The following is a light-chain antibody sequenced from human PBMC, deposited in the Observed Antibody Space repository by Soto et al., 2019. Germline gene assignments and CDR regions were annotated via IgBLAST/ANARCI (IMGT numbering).Light chain of an antibody. J-gene: IGLJ2*01. CDR3: SSYTSSSTVV. CDR2: DVN. CDR1: SSDVGCYNY. V-gene: IGLV2-14*01. Sequence: QSALTQPASVSGSPGQSITISCTGTSSDVGCYNYVSWYQQHPGKAPKLMIYDVNNRPSGVSNRFSGSKSGNTASLTISGLQDEDEADYYCSSYTSSSTVVFGGGTKLTVL.